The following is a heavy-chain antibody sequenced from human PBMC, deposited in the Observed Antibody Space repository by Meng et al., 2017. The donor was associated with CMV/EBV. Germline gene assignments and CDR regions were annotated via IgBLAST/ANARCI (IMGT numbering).Heavy chain of an antibody. CDR2: MNPNSGNT. Sequence: ASVKVSCKASGYTFTSYDINWVRQAPGQGLEWMGWMNPNSGNTGYAQKFQGRVTITRNTSISTAYMELSSLRSEDTAVYYCARRPPYSSPNYYYYGMDVWGQGTTVTVSS. CDR3: ARRPPYSSPNYYYYGMDV. J-gene: IGHJ6*02. D-gene: IGHD6-13*01. CDR1: GYTFTSYD. V-gene: IGHV1-8*03.